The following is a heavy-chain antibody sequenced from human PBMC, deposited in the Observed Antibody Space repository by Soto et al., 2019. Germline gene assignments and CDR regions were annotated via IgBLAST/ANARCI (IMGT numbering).Heavy chain of an antibody. V-gene: IGHV4-59*08. J-gene: IGHJ6*03. D-gene: IGHD3-3*01. CDR3: ARRATIFGNYYYYMDV. CDR1: GGSISSYY. Sequence: QVQLQASGPGLVKPSETLSLTCTVSGGSISSYYWSWIRQPPGKGLEWIEYIYYSGSTNYNPSIKSRVTISVDTSKNQCSLKLSSVTAADTAVYYCARRATIFGNYYYYMDVWGKGTTVTVSS. CDR2: IYYSGST.